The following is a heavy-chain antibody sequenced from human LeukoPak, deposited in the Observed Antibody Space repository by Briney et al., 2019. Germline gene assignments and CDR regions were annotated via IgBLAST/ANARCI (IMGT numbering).Heavy chain of an antibody. CDR1: GGSISSSSYY. V-gene: IGHV4-39*01. Sequence: KPSETLSLTCTVHGGSISSSSYYWGWIRQPPGKGLEWIGSIYYSGSTYYNPSLKSRVTISVDTSKNQFSLKLSSVTAADTAVYYCARGDCSGGSCYLFDYWGQGALVTVSS. J-gene: IGHJ4*02. D-gene: IGHD2-15*01. CDR2: IYYSGST. CDR3: ARGDCSGGSCYLFDY.